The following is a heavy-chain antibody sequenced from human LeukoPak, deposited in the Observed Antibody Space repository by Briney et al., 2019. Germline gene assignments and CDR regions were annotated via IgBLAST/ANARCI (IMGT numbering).Heavy chain of an antibody. V-gene: IGHV1-18*01. Sequence: ASVKVSCKASGYTFTSYGISWVRQAPGQGLEWMGWISAYNGNTNYAQKLQGRVTMTTDTSTSTAYMELRSLRAEDTAVYYCAREGVFYDILTGYYKRYYYMDVWGKGTTVTISS. D-gene: IGHD3-9*01. CDR3: AREGVFYDILTGYYKRYYYMDV. CDR2: ISAYNGNT. J-gene: IGHJ6*03. CDR1: GYTFTSYG.